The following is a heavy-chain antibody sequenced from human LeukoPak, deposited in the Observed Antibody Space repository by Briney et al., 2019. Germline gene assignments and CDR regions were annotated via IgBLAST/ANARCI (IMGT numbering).Heavy chain of an antibody. D-gene: IGHD3-3*01. V-gene: IGHV3-23*01. CDR2: ISGSGGST. Sequence: GGSLRLSCAASGFTFSSYAMSWVRQAPGKGLEWVSAISGSGGSTYYADSVKGRFTISRDNSKNTLYLQMNSLRAEDTAVYYCAKGKKRGNYDFWSGYPYGYWGQGTLVTVSS. J-gene: IGHJ4*02. CDR1: GFTFSSYA. CDR3: AKGKKRGNYDFWSGYPYGY.